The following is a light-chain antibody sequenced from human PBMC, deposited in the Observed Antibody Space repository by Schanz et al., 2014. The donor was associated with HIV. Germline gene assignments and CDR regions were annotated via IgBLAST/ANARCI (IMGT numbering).Light chain of an antibody. CDR3: QQYGSFFS. Sequence: EIVLTQSPGTLSLSPGERATLSCRASQTVSSHFLAWYQQKPGQAPRLLIYAASTRATGIPVRFSGTGSGTDFTLTISRVEPEDFAVYYCQQYGSFFSFGGGTKVEIK. CDR1: QTVSSHF. J-gene: IGKJ4*01. CDR2: AAS. V-gene: IGKV3-20*01.